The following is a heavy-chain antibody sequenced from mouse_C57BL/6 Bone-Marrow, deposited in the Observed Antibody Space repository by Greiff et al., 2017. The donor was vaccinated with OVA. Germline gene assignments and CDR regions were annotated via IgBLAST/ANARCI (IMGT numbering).Heavy chain of an antibody. Sequence: VQLQQPGAELVRPGSSVKLSCKASGYTFTSYWMHWVKQRPIQGLEWIGNIDPSDSDTHYNQKFKDKATLTVDKSSSTAYLQLSSLTSEDSAVSDCERAKWCGRRAARFAYWGQGTLVTVSA. CDR3: ERAKWCGRRAARFAY. D-gene: IGHD1-1*01. J-gene: IGHJ3*01. CDR2: IDPSDSDT. V-gene: IGHV1-52*01. CDR1: GYTFTSYW.